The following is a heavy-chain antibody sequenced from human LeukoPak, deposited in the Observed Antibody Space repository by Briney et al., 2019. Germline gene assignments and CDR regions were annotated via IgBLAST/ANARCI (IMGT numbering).Heavy chain of an antibody. CDR1: GYTFTIYG. J-gene: IGHJ4*02. Sequence: AASVKVSCTASGYTFTIYGISWVRLAPGQGLGLMGWISAYNGNTNYAQKLQGRVTMTTDTSTNTAYMELRSLRSDDAAVYYCTTLGNWNDGFDYWGQGTLVTVSS. V-gene: IGHV1-18*01. D-gene: IGHD1-1*01. CDR3: TTLGNWNDGFDY. CDR2: ISAYNGNT.